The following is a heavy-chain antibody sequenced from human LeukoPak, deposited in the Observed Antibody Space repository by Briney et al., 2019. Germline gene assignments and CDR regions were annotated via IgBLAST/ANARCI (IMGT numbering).Heavy chain of an antibody. CDR3: AKPHYGSGYNS. CDR2: ISGSGSST. Sequence: GGSLRLSCAASGFTFSTYDMSWVRQAPGKGLEWVSAISGSGSSTYYADSVKGRFTISRDNSRNTLYLQMNSLRAEDTAVYHCAKPHYGSGYNSWGQGTLVTVSS. D-gene: IGHD3-3*02. J-gene: IGHJ4*02. CDR1: GFTFSTYD. V-gene: IGHV3-23*01.